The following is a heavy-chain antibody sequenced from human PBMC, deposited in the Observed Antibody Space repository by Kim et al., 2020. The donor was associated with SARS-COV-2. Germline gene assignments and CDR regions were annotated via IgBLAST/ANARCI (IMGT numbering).Heavy chain of an antibody. CDR1: GFIFSDYY. J-gene: IGHJ4*02. D-gene: IGHD6-13*01. CDR2: IIQDGSAK. CDR3: AGGGGTAAGLFFDC. Sequence: GGSLRLSCAPSGFIFSDYYMSWIRQAPGKGLEWVANIIQDGSAKTYVDSVKGRFTISRDNAKNSLYLQMNSLRAEDTAVYYCAGGGGTAAGLFFDCWGQGTLVTVSS. V-gene: IGHV3-7*01.